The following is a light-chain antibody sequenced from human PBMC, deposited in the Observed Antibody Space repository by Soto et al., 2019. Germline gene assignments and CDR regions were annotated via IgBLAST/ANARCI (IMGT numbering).Light chain of an antibody. CDR1: QSVSSSY. CDR2: DAS. V-gene: IGKV3-20*01. J-gene: IGKJ1*01. Sequence: EIVLTQSPGTLSLSPGERATLSCRASQSVSSSYLAWYQQKPGQAPRLLIYDASKRAPGIPARFTGSGSRTDFTLTISSLETEDIAVYYCQVRDVWPSFGQGTKV. CDR3: QVRDVWPS.